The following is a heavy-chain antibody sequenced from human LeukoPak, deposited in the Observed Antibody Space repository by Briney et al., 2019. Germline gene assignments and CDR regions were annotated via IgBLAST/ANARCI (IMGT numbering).Heavy chain of an antibody. CDR1: GYTFTSYY. CDR2: INPSGGTT. CDR3: ARAHYYDSSGYSY. Sequence: GASVKVSCKASGYTFTSYYMHWVRQAPGQGLEWMGGINPSGGTTSYAQKFQGRITMTRDMSTSTVYMELSSLRSEDTAVYYCARAHYYDSSGYSYWGQGTLVTVSS. D-gene: IGHD3-22*01. J-gene: IGHJ4*02. V-gene: IGHV1-46*01.